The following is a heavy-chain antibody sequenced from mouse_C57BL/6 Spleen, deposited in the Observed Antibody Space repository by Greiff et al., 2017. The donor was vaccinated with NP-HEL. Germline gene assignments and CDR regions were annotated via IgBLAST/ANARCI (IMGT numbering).Heavy chain of an antibody. CDR1: GYAFSSSW. CDR2: IYPGDGDT. CDR3: ANYGRAMDY. V-gene: IGHV1-82*01. J-gene: IGHJ4*01. D-gene: IGHD1-1*01. Sequence: VQLQQSGPELVKPGASVKISCKASGYAFSSSWMNWVKQRPGKGLEWIGRIYPGDGDTNYNGKFKGKATLTADKSSSTAYMQLSSLTSEDSAVYFCANYGRAMDYWGQGTSVTVSS.